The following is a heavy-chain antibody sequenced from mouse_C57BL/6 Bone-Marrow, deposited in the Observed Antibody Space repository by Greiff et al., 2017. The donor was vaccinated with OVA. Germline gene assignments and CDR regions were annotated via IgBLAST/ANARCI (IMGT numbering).Heavy chain of an antibody. D-gene: IGHD1-1*01. CDR3: ARYETYGSSNYAMDY. CDR2: IRNKANGYTT. J-gene: IGHJ4*01. V-gene: IGHV7-3*01. CDR1: GFTFTDYY. Sequence: EVMLVESGGGLVQPGGSLSLSCAASGFTFTDYYMSWVRQPPGKALEWLGFIRNKANGYTTEYSASLKGRFTISRDNSQSILYLQMNALRAEDSATYYCARYETYGSSNYAMDYWGQGTSVTVSS.